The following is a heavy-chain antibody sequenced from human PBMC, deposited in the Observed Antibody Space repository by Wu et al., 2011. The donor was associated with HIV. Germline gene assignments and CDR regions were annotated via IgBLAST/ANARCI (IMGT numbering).Heavy chain of an antibody. D-gene: IGHD3-3*01. J-gene: IGHJ6*03. CDR3: ARTHDFWSGEEVNYYYYMDV. Sequence: QVQLVQSGAEVKKPGASVKVSCKASGYTFTSYDINWVRQATGQGLEWMGWMNPNTGDTGYAQKFQGRVTMTRNTSIGTAYMELSSLRSEDTAVYYCARTHDFWSGEEVNYYYYMDVWGKGTTVTVSS. CDR1: GYTFTSYD. CDR2: MNPNTGDT. V-gene: IGHV1-8*02.